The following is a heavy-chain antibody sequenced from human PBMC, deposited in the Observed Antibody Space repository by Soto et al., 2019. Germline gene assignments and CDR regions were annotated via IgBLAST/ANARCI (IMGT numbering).Heavy chain of an antibody. CDR3: ASHGGYNVGRAFDI. D-gene: IGHD4-17*01. CDR1: GGTFSSYA. J-gene: IGHJ3*02. V-gene: IGHV1-69*06. Sequence: ASVKVSCKASGGTFSSYAISWVRQAPGQGLEWMGGIIPIFGTANYAQKFQGRVTITADKSTSTAYMELSSLRSEDTAVYYCASHGGYNVGRAFDIWGQGTMVTVSS. CDR2: IIPIFGTA.